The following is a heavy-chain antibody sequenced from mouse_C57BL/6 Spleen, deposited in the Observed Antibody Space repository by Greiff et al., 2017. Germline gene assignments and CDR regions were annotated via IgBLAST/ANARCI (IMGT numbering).Heavy chain of an antibody. CDR2: INYDGSST. V-gene: IGHV5-16*01. Sequence: VMLVESEGGLVQPGSSMKLSCTASGFTFSDYYMAWVRQVPEKGLEWVANINYDGSSTYYLDSLKSRFIISRDNAKNILYLQRSSLKSEDTATYYCARDDVFAYWGQGTLVTVSA. CDR3: ARDDVFAY. CDR1: GFTFSDYY. J-gene: IGHJ3*01.